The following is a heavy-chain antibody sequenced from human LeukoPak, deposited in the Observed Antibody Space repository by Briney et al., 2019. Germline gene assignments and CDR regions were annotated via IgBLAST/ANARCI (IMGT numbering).Heavy chain of an antibody. D-gene: IGHD2-21*02. CDR3: ARGPYCGGDCYSTAFDI. Sequence: SETLSLTCTVSGGTISSYYWNWIRQPPGKGLKWIGYIHYSGSTKYNPSLKSRVTISIDTSENQFSLKLSSVAAADTAVYYCARGPYCGGDCYSTAFDIWGQGTMVTVSS. J-gene: IGHJ3*02. CDR2: IHYSGST. V-gene: IGHV4-59*01. CDR1: GGTISSYY.